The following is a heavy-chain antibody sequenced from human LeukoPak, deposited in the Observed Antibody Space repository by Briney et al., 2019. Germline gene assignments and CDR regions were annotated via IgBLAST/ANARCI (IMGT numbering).Heavy chain of an antibody. D-gene: IGHD2-15*01. J-gene: IGHJ5*02. V-gene: IGHV4-39*07. CDR2: IFYSGST. CDR3: ATHVVVVAATGYNWFDP. CDR1: GGSISTSNYY. Sequence: SETLSLTCTVSGGSISTSNYYWGWIRQPPGKGLEWIGNIFYSGSTYYSPSLKSRVTISVDTSKNQFSLKLSSVTAADTAVYYCATHVVVVAATGYNWFDPWGQGTLVTVSS.